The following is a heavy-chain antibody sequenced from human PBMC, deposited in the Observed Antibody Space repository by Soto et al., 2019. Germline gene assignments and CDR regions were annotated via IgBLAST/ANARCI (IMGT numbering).Heavy chain of an antibody. J-gene: IGHJ4*02. CDR2: MNPIVDKS. CDR1: GGTFTSYA. Sequence: ASVKVSCKASGGTFTSYAINWVRQAPGQGHEWMGRMNPIVDKSTYAQKFQGRVTITGNNSIDTANKKESRLRSEGTAVYNPASGGRNYDFWSGIYLDYWGQGTLVTVSS. V-gene: IGHV1-8*03. CDR3: ASGGRNYDFWSGIYLDY. D-gene: IGHD3-3*01.